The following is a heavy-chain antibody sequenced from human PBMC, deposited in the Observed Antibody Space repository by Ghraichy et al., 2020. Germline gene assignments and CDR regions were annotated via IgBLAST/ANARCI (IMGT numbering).Heavy chain of an antibody. CDR2: IIPIFGTA. CDR1: GGTFSSYA. J-gene: IGHJ4*02. D-gene: IGHD6-13*01. CDR3: ARLGSGIAAAGTRPSY. V-gene: IGHV1-69*13. Sequence: SVKVSCKASGGTFSSYAISWVRQAPGQGLEWMGGIIPIFGTANYAQKFQGRVTITADESTGTAYMELSSLRSEDTAVYYCARLGSGIAAAGTRPSYWGQGTLVTVSS.